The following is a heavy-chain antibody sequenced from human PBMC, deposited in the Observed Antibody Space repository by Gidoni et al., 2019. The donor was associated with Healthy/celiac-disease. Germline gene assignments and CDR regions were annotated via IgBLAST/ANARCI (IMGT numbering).Heavy chain of an antibody. CDR2: IKQDGSEK. D-gene: IGHD3-3*01. CDR1: GFTFSSYW. Sequence: EVQLVESGGGLVQPGGSLRLSCAASGFTFSSYWMRWVRPGPGKGLEWVANIKQDGSEKYYVDPVKGRFTISRDNAKNSLYLQMNSLRAEDTAVYYCARYYDFWSEYYFDYWGQGTLVTVSS. V-gene: IGHV3-7*03. J-gene: IGHJ4*02. CDR3: ARYYDFWSEYYFDY.